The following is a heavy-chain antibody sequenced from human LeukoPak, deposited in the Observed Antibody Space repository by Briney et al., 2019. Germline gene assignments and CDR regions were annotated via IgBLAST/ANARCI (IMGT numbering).Heavy chain of an antibody. J-gene: IGHJ4*02. CDR3: AKDYYVWGNSPSNFDY. CDR2: ISASGGST. V-gene: IGHV3-23*01. D-gene: IGHD3-16*01. CDR1: GFTFDDYG. Sequence: GGSLRLSCAASGFTFDDYGMSWVRQAPGKGLEWVSSISASGGSTYYADSVKGRLTISRDNSKNTLYLQMNNLRAEDTAIFYCAKDYYVWGNSPSNFDYWGQGTLVTVSS.